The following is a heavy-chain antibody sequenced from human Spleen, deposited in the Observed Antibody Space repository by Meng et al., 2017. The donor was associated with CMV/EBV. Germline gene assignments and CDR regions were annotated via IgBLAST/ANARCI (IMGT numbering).Heavy chain of an antibody. J-gene: IGHJ6*02. Sequence: ASVKVSCKASGYTFTSYGISWVRQAPGQGPEWMGWISTYNGNTNYAQKFQGRVTMSTDTSTTTAYMEVRSLRSDDTAVYYCARGLAFRFLQWLWDGMDVWGQGTTVTVSS. D-gene: IGHD3-3*01. V-gene: IGHV1-18*01. CDR3: ARGLAFRFLQWLWDGMDV. CDR2: ISTYNGNT. CDR1: GYTFTSYG.